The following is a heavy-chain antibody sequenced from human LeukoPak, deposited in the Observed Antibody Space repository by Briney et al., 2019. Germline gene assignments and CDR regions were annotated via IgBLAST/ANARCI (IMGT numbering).Heavy chain of an antibody. V-gene: IGHV1-2*02. CDR2: INPNSGGT. J-gene: IGHJ6*03. CDR1: GYTFTGYY. CDR3: AGASITMVYYYMDV. Sequence: ASVKVSCKASGYTFTGYYMHWVRQAPGQGLEWMGWINPNSGGTNYAQKFQGRVTMTRDTSISTAYMELSRLRSDDTAVYYCAGASITMVYYYMDVWGKGTTVTISS. D-gene: IGHD3-10*01.